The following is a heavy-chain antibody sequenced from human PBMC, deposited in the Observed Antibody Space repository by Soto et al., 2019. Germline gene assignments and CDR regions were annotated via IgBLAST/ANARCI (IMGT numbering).Heavy chain of an antibody. D-gene: IGHD5-12*01. CDR3: ARDRDSGYDSFDY. Sequence: QVQLVQSGAEVKKPGASVKVSCKASGYTFTSYAMHWVRQAPGQRLEWMGWINAGNGNTKYSQKFQGRVTITRDTSASTAYMELSSLRSEDTAVYYCARDRDSGYDSFDYWGQGTLVTVSS. J-gene: IGHJ4*02. CDR1: GYTFTSYA. V-gene: IGHV1-3*01. CDR2: INAGNGNT.